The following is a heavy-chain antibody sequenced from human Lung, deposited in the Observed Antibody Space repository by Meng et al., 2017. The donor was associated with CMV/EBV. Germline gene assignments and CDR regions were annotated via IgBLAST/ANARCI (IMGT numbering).Heavy chain of an antibody. V-gene: IGHV3-7*01. Sequence: SCAASGFRFSTYSMSWVRQAPGKGLEWLASINRDGSEKDYVDSVKGRFTISRDNAKNSLYLVMNSLRAKDTAVYYCASLFCGPTTCYYFDWWGQGTLVTVSS. D-gene: IGHD2-21*01. CDR2: INRDGSEK. CDR1: GFRFSTYS. CDR3: ASLFCGPTTCYYFDW. J-gene: IGHJ4*02.